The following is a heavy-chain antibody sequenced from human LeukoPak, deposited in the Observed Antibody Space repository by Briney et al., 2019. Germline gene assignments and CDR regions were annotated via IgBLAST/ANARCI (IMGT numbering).Heavy chain of an antibody. Sequence: LGGSLRLSCAASGFTFSSYGMHWVRQAPGRGLEWVAVIWNDGINKYYADSVKGRSTISRDNAKNSLYLQMNSLRAEDTAVYYCAREGNAFDIWGQGTMVTVSS. J-gene: IGHJ3*02. V-gene: IGHV3-33*01. CDR3: AREGNAFDI. CDR2: IWNDGINK. CDR1: GFTFSSYG. D-gene: IGHD3-10*01.